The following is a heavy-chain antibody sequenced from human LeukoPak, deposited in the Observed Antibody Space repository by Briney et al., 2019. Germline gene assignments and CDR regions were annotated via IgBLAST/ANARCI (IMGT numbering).Heavy chain of an antibody. D-gene: IGHD3-16*01. CDR2: INHSGST. Sequence: SETLSLTCAVYGGSFSGYYWSWIRQPQGKGLEWNGEINHSGSTNYNPTLRRRVTISVDTSKTQFSLKLSSVTAADSAVYYCSRGPPSAFLDYWGQGTLVTVSS. J-gene: IGHJ4*02. CDR1: GGSFSGYY. CDR3: SRGPPSAFLDY. V-gene: IGHV4-34*01.